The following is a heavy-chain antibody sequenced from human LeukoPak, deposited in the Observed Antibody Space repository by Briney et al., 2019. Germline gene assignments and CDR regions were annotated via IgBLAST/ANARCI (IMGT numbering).Heavy chain of an antibody. CDR1: GYTFTGYY. J-gene: IGHJ4*02. V-gene: IGHV1-2*04. CDR3: ARAPLYCSGGSCYDY. D-gene: IGHD2-15*01. Sequence: ASVKVSCKASGYTFTGYYMHWVRQAPGQGLEWMGWINPNSGGTNYAQKFQGWVTMTRDTSISTAYMELSRLRSDDTAVYYCARAPLYCSGGSCYDYWGQGTLVTVSS. CDR2: INPNSGGT.